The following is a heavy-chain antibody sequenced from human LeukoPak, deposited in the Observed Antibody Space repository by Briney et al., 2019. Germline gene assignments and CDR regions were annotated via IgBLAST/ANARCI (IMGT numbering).Heavy chain of an antibody. D-gene: IGHD3-16*01. CDR3: ARARGDPDYFDY. CDR1: GGSISSYY. J-gene: IGHJ4*02. CDR2: NYYSGNT. Sequence: PSETLSLTCTVSGGSISSYYWSWIRQPPGKGLEWIGYNYYSGNTNYNPSLKSRVTISVDKSKNQFSLKLSSVTAADTAVYYCARARGDPDYFDYWGQGTLVTVSS. V-gene: IGHV4-59*12.